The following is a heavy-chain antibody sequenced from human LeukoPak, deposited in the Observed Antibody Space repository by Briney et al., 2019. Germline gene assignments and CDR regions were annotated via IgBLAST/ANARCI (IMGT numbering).Heavy chain of an antibody. V-gene: IGHV3-64D*06. D-gene: IGHD2-2*01. CDR1: GFTFGSYA. Sequence: PGGSLRLSCSASGFTFGSYAMHWVRQAPGKGLEYVSGISSKGGGTYYADSVKGRFTISRDNSKNTLYLQMSSLRAEDTAVYYCVKLCSSASPDFDYWGQGTLVTVSS. CDR2: ISSKGGGT. CDR3: VKLCSSASPDFDY. J-gene: IGHJ4*02.